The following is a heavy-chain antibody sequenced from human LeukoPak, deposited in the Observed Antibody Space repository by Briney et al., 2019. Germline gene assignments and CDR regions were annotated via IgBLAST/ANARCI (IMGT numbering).Heavy chain of an antibody. D-gene: IGHD2-21*02. CDR1: GFTFSSYA. V-gene: IGHV3-30-3*01. Sequence: LAGRSLRLSCAASGFTFSSYAMHWVRQAPGKGLEWVAVISYDGSNKYYADSVKGRFTISRDNSKNTLYLQMNSLRAEDTAVYYCARKLEFIVVVTPRGFDYWGQGTLVTVSS. CDR3: ARKLEFIVVVTPRGFDY. CDR2: ISYDGSNK. J-gene: IGHJ4*02.